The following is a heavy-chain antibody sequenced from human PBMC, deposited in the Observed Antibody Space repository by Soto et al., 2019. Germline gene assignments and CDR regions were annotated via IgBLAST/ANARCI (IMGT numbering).Heavy chain of an antibody. V-gene: IGHV3-23*01. CDR3: AKAAILLGIHGMDV. D-gene: IGHD6-13*01. J-gene: IGHJ6*02. Sequence: VGSLRLSCAASVFTFSRYAMSWFRPAPGKGLEWVSAISGSGGSTYYADSVKGRFTISRDNSKNTLYLQMNSLRAEDTAVYYCAKAAILLGIHGMDVWGQGTTVTVSS. CDR2: ISGSGGST. CDR1: VFTFSRYA.